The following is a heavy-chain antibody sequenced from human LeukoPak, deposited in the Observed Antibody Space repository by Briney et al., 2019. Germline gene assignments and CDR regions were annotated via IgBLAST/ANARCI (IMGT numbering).Heavy chain of an antibody. CDR1: GITFSSYG. D-gene: IGHD4-17*01. J-gene: IGHJ4*02. CDR3: AKASDYGILGGFDY. V-gene: IGHV3-30*18. Sequence: PGGSLRLSCAASGITFSSYGMHWVRQAPGKGLEWVAVISYDGSNKYYADSVKGRFTISRDNSKNTLYLQMNSLRAEDTAVYYCAKASDYGILGGFDYWGQGTLVTVSS. CDR2: ISYDGSNK.